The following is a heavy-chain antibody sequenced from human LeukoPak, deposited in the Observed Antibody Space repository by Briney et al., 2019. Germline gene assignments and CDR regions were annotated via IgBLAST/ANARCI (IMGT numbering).Heavy chain of an antibody. CDR3: ARGQYYYVS. D-gene: IGHD4-11*01. CDR1: GFIVSSNY. J-gene: IGHJ4*02. V-gene: IGHV3-66*01. CDR2: FHSGGST. Sequence: PGGSLRLSCAASGFIVSSNYMNWVRQAPGKGLEWVSVFHSGGSTYYADSVKGRFTISRDNSKNTLYLQMNSLRAEDTAVYYCARGQYYYVSWGQGTLVTVSS.